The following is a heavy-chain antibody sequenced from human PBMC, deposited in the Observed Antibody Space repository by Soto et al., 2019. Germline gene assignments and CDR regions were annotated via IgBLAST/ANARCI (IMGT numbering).Heavy chain of an antibody. CDR2: IIPIFGTA. Sequence: QVQLVQSGAEVKKPGSSVKVSCKASGGTFSSYAISWVRQAPGQGLEWMGGIIPIFGTANYAQKFQGRVTITADESTSTAYMELSSLRSEDTAAYYCAWTAGSDGVVTWWFDPWGQGTLVTVSS. D-gene: IGHD3-3*01. J-gene: IGHJ5*02. CDR1: GGTFSSYA. CDR3: AWTAGSDGVVTWWFDP. V-gene: IGHV1-69*01.